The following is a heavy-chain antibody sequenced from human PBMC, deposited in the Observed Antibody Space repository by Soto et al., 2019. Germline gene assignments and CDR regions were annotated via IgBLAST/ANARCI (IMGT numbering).Heavy chain of an antibody. J-gene: IGHJ6*02. CDR3: ERVLVGCTGGNCYYYYGMDV. Sequence: QVQLVQSGAEVKKPGSSVKVSCKASGGTFSSCAITWVRQAPGQGLEWMGGIIPFFGTANYAQKFQGRVTITADESTSTAYMELSSLRYEETAVYYCERVLVGCTGGNCYYYYGMDVWGQGTTVIVSS. D-gene: IGHD2-8*02. CDR2: IIPFFGTA. CDR1: GGTFSSCA. V-gene: IGHV1-69*01.